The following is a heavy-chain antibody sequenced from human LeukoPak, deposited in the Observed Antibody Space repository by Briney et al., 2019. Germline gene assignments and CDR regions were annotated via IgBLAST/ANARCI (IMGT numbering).Heavy chain of an antibody. CDR3: ARGVLRYFDWLYG. J-gene: IGHJ5*02. D-gene: IGHD3-9*01. CDR2: IIPIFGTA. V-gene: IGHV1-69*13. Sequence: SVKVSCKASGGTFSSYAISWVRQAPGQGLEWMGGIIPIFGTANYAQKFQGRVTITADESTGTAYMELSSLGSEDTAVYYCARGVLRYFDWLYGWGQGTLVTVSS. CDR1: GGTFSSYA.